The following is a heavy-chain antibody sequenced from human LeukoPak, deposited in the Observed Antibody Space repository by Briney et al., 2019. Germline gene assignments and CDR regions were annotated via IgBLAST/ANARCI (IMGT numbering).Heavy chain of an antibody. CDR3: AREKSQGYCSGGSCSNLDY. J-gene: IGHJ4*02. D-gene: IGHD2-15*01. CDR2: IKTDGSEK. V-gene: IGHV3-7*01. CDR1: GFTFSSYW. Sequence: TGGSLRLSCAASGFTFSSYWMSWVRQAPGKGLEWVANIKTDGSEKYYVDSVKGRFTISRDNAKNSLYLQMNSLRAEDTAVYYCAREKSQGYCSGGSCSNLDYWAREPWSPSPQ.